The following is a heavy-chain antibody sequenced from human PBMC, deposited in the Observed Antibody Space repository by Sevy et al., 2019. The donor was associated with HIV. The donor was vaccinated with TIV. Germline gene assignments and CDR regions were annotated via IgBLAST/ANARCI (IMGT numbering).Heavy chain of an antibody. V-gene: IGHV1-24*01. J-gene: IGHJ5*02. CDR1: GYTLTELS. CDR3: ATKRDSYDILTGYFNWFDP. CDR2: FDPEDGET. Sequence: ASVKVSCKVSGYTLTELSMHWVRQAPGKGLEWMGGFDPEDGETIYAQTFQGRVTMTEDTSTDTAYMELSSLRSEDTAVYYCATKRDSYDILTGYFNWFDPWGQGTLVTVSS. D-gene: IGHD3-9*01.